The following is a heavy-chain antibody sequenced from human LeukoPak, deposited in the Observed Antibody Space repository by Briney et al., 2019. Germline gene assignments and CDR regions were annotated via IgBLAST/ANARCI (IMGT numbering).Heavy chain of an antibody. D-gene: IGHD3-22*01. V-gene: IGHV1-69*01. CDR3: AREGAVPYDSSGYYYPLDI. Sequence: SVKASCKASGGTFSSYAISWVRQAPGQGLDWMGGIIPIFGTANYAQKFQGRVTITADESTSTAYMELSSLRSEDTAVYYCAREGAVPYDSSGYYYPLDIWGQGTMVTVSS. CDR2: IIPIFGTA. CDR1: GGTFSSYA. J-gene: IGHJ3*02.